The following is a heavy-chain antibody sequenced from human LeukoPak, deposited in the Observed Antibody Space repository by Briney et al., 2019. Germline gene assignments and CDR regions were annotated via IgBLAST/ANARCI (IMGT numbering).Heavy chain of an antibody. J-gene: IGHJ4*02. CDR1: GGSFSGYY. V-gene: IGHV4-34*01. Sequence: KPSETLSLTCAVYGGSFSGYYWSWIRQPPGKGLEWIGEINHSGSTNYNPSLKSRVTISVDTSKNQFSLKLSSVTAADTAVYYCARGPDLYYWGQGTLVTVSS. D-gene: IGHD3-3*01. CDR2: INHSGST. CDR3: ARGPDLYY.